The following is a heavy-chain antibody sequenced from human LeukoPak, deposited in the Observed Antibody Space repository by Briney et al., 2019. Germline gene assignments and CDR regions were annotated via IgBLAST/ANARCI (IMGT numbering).Heavy chain of an antibody. V-gene: IGHV1-2*02. J-gene: IGHJ4*02. Sequence: ASVKVSCKASGYTFTGYYMHWVRQAPGQGLEWMGWINPTSGGTNYAQKFQGRVTMTRDTSISTAYMELSRLRSDDTAVYYCARGNNRDDILTGTFDYWGQGTLVTVSS. CDR1: GYTFTGYY. CDR3: ARGNNRDDILTGTFDY. CDR2: INPTSGGT. D-gene: IGHD3-9*01.